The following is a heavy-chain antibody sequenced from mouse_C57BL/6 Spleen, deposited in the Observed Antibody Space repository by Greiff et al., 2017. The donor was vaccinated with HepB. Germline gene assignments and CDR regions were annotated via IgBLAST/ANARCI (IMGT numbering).Heavy chain of an antibody. CDR3: ARDSLIPYYYAMDY. CDR2: ISYDGSN. V-gene: IGHV3-6*01. Sequence: EVKLMESGPGLVKPSQSLSLTCSVTGYSITSGYYWNWIRQFPGNKLEWMGYISYDGSNNYNPSLKNRISITRDTSKNQFFLKLNSVTTEDTATYYSARDSLIPYYYAMDYWGQGTSVTVSS. CDR1: GYSITSGYY. J-gene: IGHJ4*01. D-gene: IGHD6-1*01.